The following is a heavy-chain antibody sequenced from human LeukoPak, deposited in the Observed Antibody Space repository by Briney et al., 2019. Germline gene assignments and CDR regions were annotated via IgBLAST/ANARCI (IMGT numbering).Heavy chain of an antibody. CDR1: GYTFINYG. CDR2: ISAYNGDT. D-gene: IGHD3-3*01. CDR3: ARFDFDFWSGRPFDP. V-gene: IGHV1-18*01. J-gene: IGHJ5*02. Sequence: ASVKVSCKASGYTFINYGITWVRQAPGQGLEWVGWISAYNGDTNYAQKLQGRVTMTTDTSTSTAYMELRSLRSDDTALYYCARFDFDFWSGRPFDPWGQGTLVTVSS.